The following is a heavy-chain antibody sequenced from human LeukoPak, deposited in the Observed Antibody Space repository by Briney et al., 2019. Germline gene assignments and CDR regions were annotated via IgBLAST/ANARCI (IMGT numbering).Heavy chain of an antibody. CDR2: IYSGSNT. Sequence: GGSLRLSCAASGFTVSSYYMSWVRQAPGKGLEWVSVIYSGSNTYYADSVKGRFTISRDNSKNMLYLQMNSLRADDTAVYYCARGNWNYPFDHWGQGTLVTVSS. CDR3: ARGNWNYPFDH. D-gene: IGHD1-7*01. CDR1: GFTVSSYY. V-gene: IGHV3-53*01. J-gene: IGHJ4*02.